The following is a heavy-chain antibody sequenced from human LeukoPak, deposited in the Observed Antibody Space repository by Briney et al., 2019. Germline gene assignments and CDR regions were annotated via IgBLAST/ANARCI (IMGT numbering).Heavy chain of an antibody. Sequence: SETLSLTCTVSGYSISSGYYWGWIRQPPGKGLEWVGNIYPTGSTNYNPSLKSRVTISVDTSKNQFSLKLSSVTAADTAVYYCARGRGHDWGAFDIWGQGTMVTVSS. CDR2: IYPTGST. CDR1: GYSISSGYY. V-gene: IGHV4-38-2*02. D-gene: IGHD7-27*01. CDR3: ARGRGHDWGAFDI. J-gene: IGHJ3*02.